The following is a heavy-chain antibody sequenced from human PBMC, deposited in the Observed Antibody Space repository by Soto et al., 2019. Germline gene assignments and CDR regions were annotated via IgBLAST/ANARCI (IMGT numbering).Heavy chain of an antibody. Sequence: SGPTLVKPPQTLTLTCTFSGFSLSTSGVGVGWIRQPPGKALEWLALIYWNDDKRYSPSLKSRLTITKDTSKNQVVLTMTNMDPVDTATYYCAHRRPPSIARSLGDWFDPWGQGTLVTVSS. CDR3: AHRRPPSIARSLGDWFDP. D-gene: IGHD2-21*01. J-gene: IGHJ5*02. CDR2: IYWNDDK. CDR1: GFSLSTSGVG. V-gene: IGHV2-5*01.